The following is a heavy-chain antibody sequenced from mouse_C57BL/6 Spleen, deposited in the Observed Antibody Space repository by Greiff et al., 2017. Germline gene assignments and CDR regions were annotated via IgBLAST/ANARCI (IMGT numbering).Heavy chain of an antibody. D-gene: IGHD4-1*01. CDR2: IDPSDSET. V-gene: IGHV1-52*01. CDR1: GYTFTSYW. Sequence: QVQLQQPGAELVRPGSSVKLSCKASGYTFTSYWMHWVKQRPIQGLEWIGNIDPSDSETHYNQKFKDKATLTVDKSSSTAYMQRSSLTSEDSAVYYCASELGRGGFFDYWGQGTTLTVSS. J-gene: IGHJ2*01. CDR3: ASELGRGGFFDY.